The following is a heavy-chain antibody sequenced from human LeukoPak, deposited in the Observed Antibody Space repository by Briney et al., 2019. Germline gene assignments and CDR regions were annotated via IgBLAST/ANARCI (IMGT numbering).Heavy chain of an antibody. D-gene: IGHD1-14*01. CDR3: AKDEGGGTGKFWDYFDY. V-gene: IGHV3-23*01. CDR2: ISGSGGST. J-gene: IGHJ4*02. CDR1: GFTFSSYA. Sequence: GGSLRLSCAASGFTFSSYAMSWVRQAPGKGLEWVSAISGSGGSTYYADSVKGRFTISRDNSKNTLYLQMNSLRAEDTAVYYCAKDEGGGTGKFWDYFDYGGRGPLVTVS.